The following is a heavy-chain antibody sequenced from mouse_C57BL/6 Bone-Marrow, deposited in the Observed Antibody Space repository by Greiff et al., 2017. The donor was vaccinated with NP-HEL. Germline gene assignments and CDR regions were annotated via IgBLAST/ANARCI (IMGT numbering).Heavy chain of an antibody. CDR2: IHPNSGST. J-gene: IGHJ1*03. CDR1: GYTFTSYW. D-gene: IGHD1-1*01. CDR3: ARSRRITTVVADWYFDV. V-gene: IGHV1-64*01. Sequence: QVQLKQPGAELVKPGASVKLSCKASGYTFTSYWMHWVKQRPGQGLEWIGMIHPNSGSTNYNEKFKSKATLTVDKSSSTAYMRLSSLTSEDSAVYYCARSRRITTVVADWYFDVWGTGTTVTVSS.